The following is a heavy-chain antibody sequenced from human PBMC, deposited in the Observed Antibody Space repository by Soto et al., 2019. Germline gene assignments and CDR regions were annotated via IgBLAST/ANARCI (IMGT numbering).Heavy chain of an antibody. V-gene: IGHV3-15*07. Sequence: GGSLRLSCAASGFTFSNAWMNWVRQAPGKGLEWVGRIKSKTDGGTTDYAAPVKGRFTISRENAKNSLYLQMSSLRAEDTAVYYCARVYALNCSSTSCYEDYYYGMDVWGQGTTVTVSS. D-gene: IGHD2-2*01. CDR1: GFTFSNAW. CDR2: IKSKTDGGTT. CDR3: ARVYALNCSSTSCYEDYYYGMDV. J-gene: IGHJ6*02.